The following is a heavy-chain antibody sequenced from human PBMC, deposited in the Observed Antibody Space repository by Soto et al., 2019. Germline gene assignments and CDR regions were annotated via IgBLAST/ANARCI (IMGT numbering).Heavy chain of an antibody. V-gene: IGHV3-23*01. CDR1: GFTFSSHA. D-gene: IGHD1-20*01. CDR2: ISGSGGNT. Sequence: PGVSLRLSCTDSGFTFSSHAMTWVRQAPGKGLEWVSAISGSGGNTYYADSVKGRFTISRDNSKNTLYLQMNSLRAEDTAVYYCARETPGITGTGGMDVWGQGTTVTVSS. CDR3: ARETPGITGTGGMDV. J-gene: IGHJ6*02.